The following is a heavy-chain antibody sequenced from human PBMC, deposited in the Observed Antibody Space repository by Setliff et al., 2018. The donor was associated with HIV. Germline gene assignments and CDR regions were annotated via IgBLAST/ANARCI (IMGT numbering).Heavy chain of an antibody. V-gene: IGHV4-59*01. J-gene: IGHJ5*02. Sequence: PSETLSLTCTVSGGSISNYYWSWIRRPPGKGLEWIGYVYYNGGTQYNPSLKSRVTISADTSKNQFSLKLNSVTAADTAVYFCARARYGTSFDPWGQGTLVTVSS. CDR3: ARARYGTSFDP. CDR1: GGSISNYY. D-gene: IGHD3-9*01. CDR2: VYYNGGT.